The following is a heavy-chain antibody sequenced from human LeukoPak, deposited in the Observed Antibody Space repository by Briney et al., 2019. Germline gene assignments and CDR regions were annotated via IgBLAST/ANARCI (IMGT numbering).Heavy chain of an antibody. Sequence: TGGCLRLSCAASGFTFSSYAITWVRQAPGKGLEWVSGISGNGGTTYYADSVKGRFTISRDNSKNTLYLEMNSLRVEDTAIYYCAKGYSSGYYDYWGQGTLVTVSS. CDR1: GFTFSSYA. V-gene: IGHV3-23*01. D-gene: IGHD6-19*01. CDR2: ISGNGGTT. J-gene: IGHJ4*02. CDR3: AKGYSSGYYDY.